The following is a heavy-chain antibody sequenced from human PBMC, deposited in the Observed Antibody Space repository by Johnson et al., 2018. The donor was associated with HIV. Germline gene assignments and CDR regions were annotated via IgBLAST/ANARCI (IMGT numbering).Heavy chain of an antibody. D-gene: IGHD3-10*01. V-gene: IGHV3-9*01. J-gene: IGHJ3*02. CDR1: GFTFSSYA. Sequence: VQLVESGGGVVQPGRSLRLSCAASGFTFSSYAMHWVRQTPGKGLEWVSGISWNSGSVGYADSVKGRFTISRDNAKNSLYLQMNSLRAEDTAVYYCARVITVVRGGIITSPIDAFHIWGQGTMVTVSS. CDR3: ARVITVVRGGIITSPIDAFHI. CDR2: ISWNSGSV.